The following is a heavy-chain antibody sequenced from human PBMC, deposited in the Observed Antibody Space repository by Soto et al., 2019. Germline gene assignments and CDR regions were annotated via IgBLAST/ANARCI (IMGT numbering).Heavy chain of an antibody. CDR3: ARGYCISTSCPKPDYYYGMDV. V-gene: IGHV1-18*01. J-gene: IGHJ6*02. CDR2: ISAYNGNT. CDR1: GYTFTSYG. Sequence: GASVKVSCKASGYTFTSYGISWVRQAPGQGLEWMGWISAYNGNTNYAQKLQGRVTMTTDTSTSTAYMELRSLRSDDTAVYYCARGYCISTSCPKPDYYYGMDVWGQGTTVTAP. D-gene: IGHD2-2*01.